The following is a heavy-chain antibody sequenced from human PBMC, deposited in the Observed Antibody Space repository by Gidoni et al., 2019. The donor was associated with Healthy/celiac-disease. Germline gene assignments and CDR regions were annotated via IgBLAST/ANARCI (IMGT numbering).Heavy chain of an antibody. V-gene: IGHV1-2*02. CDR3: ARAPTRLSILFFQH. J-gene: IGHJ1*01. CDR2: NSNSGGT. D-gene: IGHD2-15*01. Sequence: NSNSGGTNYAQKFQGRVTMTRDTSISTAYMELSRLRSDDTAVYYCARAPTRLSILFFQHWGQGTLVTVSS.